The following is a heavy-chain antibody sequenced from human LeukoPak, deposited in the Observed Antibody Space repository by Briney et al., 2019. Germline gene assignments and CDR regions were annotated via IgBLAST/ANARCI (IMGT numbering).Heavy chain of an antibody. CDR2: IYYSGST. D-gene: IGHD5-24*01. CDR3: ARSEMGVGCYFDL. CDR1: GGSISSYY. V-gene: IGHV4-59*08. Sequence: PSETLSLTCTVSGGSISSYYWSWIRQPPGKGLEWIGYIYYSGSTNYNPSLKSRVTISVDTSKNQFSLKLSSMTAADTAVYYCARSEMGVGCYFDLWGRGTLVTVSS. J-gene: IGHJ2*01.